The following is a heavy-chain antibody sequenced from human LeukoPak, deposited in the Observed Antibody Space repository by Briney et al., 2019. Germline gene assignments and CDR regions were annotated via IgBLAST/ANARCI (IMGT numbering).Heavy chain of an antibody. CDR2: IYYSGIA. J-gene: IGHJ5*02. V-gene: IGHV4-30-4*08. D-gene: IGHD6-19*01. CDR1: GGSISSGDYY. Sequence: SETLSLTCTVSGGSISSGDYYWSWIRQPPGKGLEWIGYIYYSGIAYYNPSLKSRVTISIGTSKNQFSVKLTSVTAADTAVYYCARDQGAVAGIDPWGQGTLVTVSS. CDR3: ARDQGAVAGIDP.